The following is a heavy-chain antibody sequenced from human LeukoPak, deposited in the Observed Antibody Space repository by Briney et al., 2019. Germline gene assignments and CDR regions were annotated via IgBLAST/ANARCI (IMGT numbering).Heavy chain of an antibody. Sequence: PGGSLRLSCAASGFTFSNYWMTWVRQAPGKGVEWVANIKRDGSEKYYVDSVKGRFTISRDNAKNSLYLQMNSLRAEDTAVYYCASIVMYSSSWYFGYWGQGTLVTVSS. J-gene: IGHJ4*02. V-gene: IGHV3-7*03. CDR3: ASIVMYSSSWYFGY. CDR1: GFTFSNYW. D-gene: IGHD6-13*01. CDR2: IKRDGSEK.